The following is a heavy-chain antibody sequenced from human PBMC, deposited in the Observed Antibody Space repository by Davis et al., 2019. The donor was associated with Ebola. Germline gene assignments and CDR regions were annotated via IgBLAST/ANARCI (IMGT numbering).Heavy chain of an antibody. V-gene: IGHV1-46*01. CDR1: GYTFTSYY. CDR3: ARDGAGHYGLGNYTAFDI. J-gene: IGHJ3*02. D-gene: IGHD3-10*01. CDR2: INPSGGST. Sequence: ASVKVSCKASGYTFTSYYMHWVRQAPGQGLEWMGIINPSGGSTSYAQRFQGRVTMTRDTSTSTVYMELSSLRSEDTAVYYCARDGAGHYGLGNYTAFDIWGQGTMVTVSS.